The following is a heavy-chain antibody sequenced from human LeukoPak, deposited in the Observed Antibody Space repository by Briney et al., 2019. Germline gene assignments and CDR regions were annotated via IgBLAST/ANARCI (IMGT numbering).Heavy chain of an antibody. CDR3: ARDSSDSSGWYEGWFDP. CDR2: ITSSGTTI. V-gene: IGHV3-48*03. Sequence: GGSLRLSCAASGFTFSRYEMNWVRQAPGKGLEWVSYITSSGTTIYYSDSVKGRFTVSRDNAKNSLYLQMNSLGAEDTAVYYCARDSSDSSGWYEGWFDPWGQGTLVTVSS. CDR1: GFTFSRYE. D-gene: IGHD6-19*01. J-gene: IGHJ5*02.